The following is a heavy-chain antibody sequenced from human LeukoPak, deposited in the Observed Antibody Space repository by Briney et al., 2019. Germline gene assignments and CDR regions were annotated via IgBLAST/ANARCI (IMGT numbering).Heavy chain of an antibody. CDR2: IYYSGST. Sequence: SETLSLTCTVSGGSISSYYWSWIRQPPGKGLEWIGYIYYSGSTNYNPSLKSRVTISVDTSKNQFSLKLSSVTAADTAVYYCARWWDYGSGSYHRNWFDPWGQGTLVTVSS. D-gene: IGHD3-10*01. CDR3: ARWWDYGSGSYHRNWFDP. J-gene: IGHJ5*02. CDR1: GGSISSYY. V-gene: IGHV4-59*01.